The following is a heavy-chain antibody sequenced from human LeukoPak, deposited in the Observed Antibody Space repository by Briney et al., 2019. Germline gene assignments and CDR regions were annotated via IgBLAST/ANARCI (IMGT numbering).Heavy chain of an antibody. D-gene: IGHD4-17*01. CDR1: GFTFDDYG. CDR3: ARGTTVMRDYFYYYMDV. J-gene: IGHJ6*03. Sequence: GGSLRLSCAASGFTFDDYGMSWVRQAPGRGLGWVSGINWNGGITNYADSVKGRFTVSRDNAKNSLYLQMNSLRAEDTALYYCARGTTVMRDYFYYYMDVWGKGTTVTVSS. V-gene: IGHV3-20*04. CDR2: INWNGGIT.